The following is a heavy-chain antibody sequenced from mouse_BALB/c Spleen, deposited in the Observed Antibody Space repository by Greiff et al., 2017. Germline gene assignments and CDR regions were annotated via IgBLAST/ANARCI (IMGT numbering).Heavy chain of an antibody. CDR1: GFTFSSYG. Sequence: DVKLVESGGGLVQPGGSLKLSCAASGFTFSSYGMSWVRQTPDKRLELVATINSNGGSTYYPDSVKGRFTISRDNAKNTLYLQMSSLKSEDTAMYYCARDYYGSSLYYFDYWGQGTSVTVSS. CDR3: ARDYYGSSLYYFDY. D-gene: IGHD1-1*01. CDR2: INSNGGST. V-gene: IGHV5-6-3*01. J-gene: IGHJ4*01.